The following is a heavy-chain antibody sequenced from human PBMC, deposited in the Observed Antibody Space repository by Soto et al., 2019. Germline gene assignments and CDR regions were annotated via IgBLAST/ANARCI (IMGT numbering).Heavy chain of an antibody. J-gene: IGHJ4*02. Sequence: SETLSLTCTVSGGSISSYYWSWIRQPPGKGLEWIGYIYYSGSTNYNPSLKSRVTISVDTSKNQFSLKLSSVTAADTAVYYCAREKRWFGETYFDYWGQGTLVTVSS. CDR2: IYYSGST. CDR3: AREKRWFGETYFDY. V-gene: IGHV4-59*01. D-gene: IGHD3-10*01. CDR1: GGSISSYY.